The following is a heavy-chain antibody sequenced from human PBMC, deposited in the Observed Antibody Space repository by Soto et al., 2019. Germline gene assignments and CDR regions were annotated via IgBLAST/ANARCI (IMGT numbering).Heavy chain of an antibody. CDR2: INAGNGNT. CDR3: ARDRSSSWYRGDWFDP. Sequence: QVPLVQSGAEVKKPGASVKVSCKASGYTFTSYAMHWVRQAPGQRLEWMGWINAGNGNTKYSQKFQGRVTITRDTSASTAYMELSSLRSEDTAVYYCARDRSSSWYRGDWFDPWGQGTLVTVSS. CDR1: GYTFTSYA. V-gene: IGHV1-3*01. D-gene: IGHD6-13*01. J-gene: IGHJ5*02.